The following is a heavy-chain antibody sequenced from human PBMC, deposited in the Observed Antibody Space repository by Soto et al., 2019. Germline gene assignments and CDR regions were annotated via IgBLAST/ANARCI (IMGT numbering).Heavy chain of an antibody. CDR3: AIDRDIVVVPTLRR. V-gene: IGHV1-69*08. J-gene: IGHJ4*02. CDR1: GGTFSSYT. D-gene: IGHD2-2*01. Sequence: QVQLVQSGAEVKKPGSSVKVSCKASGGTFSSYTISWVRQAPGQGLEWMGRIIPILGIANYAQKFQGRVTITADKSTSTAYMELSSLRSEDTAVYYCAIDRDIVVVPTLRRWGQGTLVTVSS. CDR2: IIPILGIA.